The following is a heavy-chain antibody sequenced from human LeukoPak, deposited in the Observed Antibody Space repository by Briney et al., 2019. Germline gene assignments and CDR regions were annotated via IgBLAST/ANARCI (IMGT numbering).Heavy chain of an antibody. CDR1: GYTLTELS. CDR3: ALGFLEWRGWFDP. V-gene: IGHV1-46*01. D-gene: IGHD3-3*01. Sequence: ASVKVSCKVSGYTLTELSMHWVRQAPGQGLEWMGIINPSGGSTSYAQKFQGRVTMTRDTSTSTVYMELSSLRSEDTAVYYCALGFLEWRGWFDPWGQGTLVTVSS. CDR2: INPSGGST. J-gene: IGHJ5*02.